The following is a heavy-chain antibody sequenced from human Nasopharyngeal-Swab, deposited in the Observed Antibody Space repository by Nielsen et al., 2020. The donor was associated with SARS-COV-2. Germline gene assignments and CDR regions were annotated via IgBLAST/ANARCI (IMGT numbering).Heavy chain of an antibody. CDR2: ISSSSNTI. CDR1: GVIFRSYS. CDR3: TTGRGYSYGYYYYYMDV. J-gene: IGHJ6*03. V-gene: IGHV3-48*04. Sequence: GGDLRLSCAASGVIFRSYSMNWVRQAPGKGLEWVSYISSSSNTIYYTDSVKGRFTISGDNAKNSLYLQMNSLRAEDTAVYYCTTGRGYSYGYYYYYMDVWGKGTTVTVSS. D-gene: IGHD5-18*01.